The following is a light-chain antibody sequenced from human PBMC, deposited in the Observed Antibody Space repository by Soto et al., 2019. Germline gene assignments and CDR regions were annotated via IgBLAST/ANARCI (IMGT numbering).Light chain of an antibody. CDR3: QTWGTGIQV. V-gene: IGLV4-69*01. CDR1: SGHSSYP. J-gene: IGLJ2*01. CDR2: LNSDGSH. Sequence: QSVLTQSPSASASLGASVKLTCTLSSGHSSYPIAWHQQQPEKGPRYLMKLNSDGSHAKGDGIPARFSGSSSGAERYLTISGLHSDDEADYYCQTWGTGIQVFGGGTKVTVL.